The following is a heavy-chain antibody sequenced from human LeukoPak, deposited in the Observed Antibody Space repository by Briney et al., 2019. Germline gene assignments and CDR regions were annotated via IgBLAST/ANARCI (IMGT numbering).Heavy chain of an antibody. Sequence: GGSLRLSCAASGFTFSSYAMHWVRQAPGKGLEWVAVISYDGSNKYYADSVKGRFTISRDNSKNTLYLQMNSLRAEDTAVYYCARDRAVRGVMNYWGQGTLVTVSS. CDR2: ISYDGSNK. J-gene: IGHJ4*02. D-gene: IGHD3-10*01. CDR1: GFTFSSYA. CDR3: ARDRAVRGVMNY. V-gene: IGHV3-30*04.